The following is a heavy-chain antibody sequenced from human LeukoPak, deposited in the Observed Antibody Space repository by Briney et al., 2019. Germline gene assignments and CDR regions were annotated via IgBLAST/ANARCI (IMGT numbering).Heavy chain of an antibody. J-gene: IGHJ4*02. CDR2: IYSGGGT. CDR3: VGEDKY. V-gene: IGHV3-53*01. CDR1: GLSVTNTY. D-gene: IGHD2-15*01. Sequence: AGSLRLSCAASGLSVTNTYMTWVRQAPGKGLEWVSVIYSGGGTNYADSLKGRFSISRDNSKNTLYLQMNSPRAEDTAVYYCVGEDKYWGQGTLVTVSS.